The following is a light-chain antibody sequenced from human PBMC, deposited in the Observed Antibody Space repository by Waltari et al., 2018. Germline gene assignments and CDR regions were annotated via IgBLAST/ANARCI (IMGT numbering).Light chain of an antibody. J-gene: IGKJ2*01. CDR1: QNISSTY. Sequence: EIVLTQSPGTLSLSPGERATLSCRASQNISSTYLAWYQQKTGQAPRLLIYGTSSRATGIPNRFSGGGSGTDFTLTISRLEPEDFAVYYCQQYGSSPLYTFGQGTKLEIK. CDR3: QQYGSSPLYT. V-gene: IGKV3-20*01. CDR2: GTS.